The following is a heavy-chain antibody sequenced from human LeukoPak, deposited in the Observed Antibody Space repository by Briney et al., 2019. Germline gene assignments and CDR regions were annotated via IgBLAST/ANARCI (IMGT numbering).Heavy chain of an antibody. V-gene: IGHV1-2*02. CDR1: AYTFTGYY. D-gene: IGHD2-8*01. J-gene: IGHJ3*02. Sequence: ASVKVSCKASAYTFTGYYLHWVRQAPGQGPEWMGWIGPNNGDTEYAQKFQGRVTMTRVRSISTAYMELSRLTSDDTAVYYCARRSRNGLDAFDIWGQGTMVTVSS. CDR2: IGPNNGDT. CDR3: ARRSRNGLDAFDI.